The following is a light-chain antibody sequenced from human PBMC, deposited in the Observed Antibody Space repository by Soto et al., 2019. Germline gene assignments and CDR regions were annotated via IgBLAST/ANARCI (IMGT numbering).Light chain of an antibody. CDR1: SSDVGSYNY. Sequence: QSVLTQPASVSGSPGQSITVSCTGTSSDVGSYNYVSWFQQHPGKAPKLMISDVSHRPSRVSDRFSGSKSGNTASLTISGLHAEDEADYYCSSYTSSSTFVFGTGTKLTVL. J-gene: IGLJ1*01. CDR3: SSYTSSSTFV. CDR2: DVS. V-gene: IGLV2-14*01.